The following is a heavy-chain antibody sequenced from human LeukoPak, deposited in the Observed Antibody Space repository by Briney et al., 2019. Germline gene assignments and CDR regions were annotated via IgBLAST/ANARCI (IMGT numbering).Heavy chain of an antibody. V-gene: IGHV3-21*01. CDR3: ARDGTLTRRGYSGYDPYYFDY. CDR2: ISSSSYI. D-gene: IGHD5-12*01. CDR1: GFTFSSYS. J-gene: IGHJ4*02. Sequence: GGSLRLSCAASGFTFSSYSMNWVRQAPGKGLEWVSSISSSSYIYYADSVKGRFTISRDNAKNSLYLQMNSLRAEDTAVYYCARDGTLTRRGYSGYDPYYFDYWGQGTLVTVSS.